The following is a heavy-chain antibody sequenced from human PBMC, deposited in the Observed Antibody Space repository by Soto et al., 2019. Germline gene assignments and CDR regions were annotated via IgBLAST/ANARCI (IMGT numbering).Heavy chain of an antibody. J-gene: IGHJ3*02. V-gene: IGHV1-69*06. CDR3: ATPLLLALGPRGDAFDI. CDR2: IIPIFGTA. Sequence: GASVKVSCKASGGTFSSYAISWVRQAPGQGLEWTGGIIPIFGTANYAQKFQGRVTITADKSTSTAYMELSSLRSEDTAVYYCATPLLLALGPRGDAFDIWGQGTMVTVSS. CDR1: GGTFSSYA. D-gene: IGHD3-22*01.